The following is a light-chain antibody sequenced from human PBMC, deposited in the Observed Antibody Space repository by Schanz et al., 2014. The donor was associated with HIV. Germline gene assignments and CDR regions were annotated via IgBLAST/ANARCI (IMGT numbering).Light chain of an antibody. CDR3: QQSYSTPYT. V-gene: IGKV1-5*01. J-gene: IGKJ2*01. Sequence: DIQMTQSPSTLSAAVGDRVTITCRASQSIGNWLAWYQQKPGQAPRLLIYGASSRATGIPDRFSGSGSGTDFTLTISRLEPEDFATYYCQQSYSTPYTFGLGTKVEIK. CDR1: QSIGNW. CDR2: GAS.